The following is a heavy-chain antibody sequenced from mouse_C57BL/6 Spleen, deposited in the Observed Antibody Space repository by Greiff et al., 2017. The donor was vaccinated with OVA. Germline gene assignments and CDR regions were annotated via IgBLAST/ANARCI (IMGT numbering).Heavy chain of an antibody. D-gene: IGHD1-1*01. CDR3: ARGRHGSSSYYFDY. Sequence: EVQLQQSGAELVKPGASVKLSCTASGFNIKDYYMHWVKQRTEQGLEWIGRIDPEDGDTKYAPKFQGKATIPADTSSNTAYLQLSSLTSEDTAVYYCARGRHGSSSYYFDYWGQGTTLTVSS. CDR1: GFNIKDYY. J-gene: IGHJ2*01. CDR2: IDPEDGDT. V-gene: IGHV14-2*01.